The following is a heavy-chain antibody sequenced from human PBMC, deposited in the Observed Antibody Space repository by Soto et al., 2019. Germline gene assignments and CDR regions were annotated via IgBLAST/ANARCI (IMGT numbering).Heavy chain of an antibody. CDR1: GGSVSSGSYY. Sequence: PSETLSLTCTVSGGSVSSGSYYWSWIRQPPGKGLEWIGYIYYSGSTNYNPSLKSRVTISVDTSKNQFSLKLSSVTAADTAVYYCARGSSGYDGEYYYYYYGMDVWRQGTTVTVSS. J-gene: IGHJ6*02. CDR3: ARGSSGYDGEYYYYYYGMDV. CDR2: IYYSGST. D-gene: IGHD3-22*01. V-gene: IGHV4-61*01.